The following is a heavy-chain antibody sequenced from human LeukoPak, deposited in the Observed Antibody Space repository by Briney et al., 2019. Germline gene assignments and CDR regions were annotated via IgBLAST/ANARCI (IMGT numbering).Heavy chain of an antibody. J-gene: IGHJ4*02. V-gene: IGHV3-53*04. D-gene: IGHD4-11*01. CDR2: IYSGGST. CDR3: ARGFYSNHFPYSDY. CDR1: GFTVSSNY. Sequence: GGSLRLSCAASGFTVSSNYMSWVRQAPGKGLEWVSVIYSGGSTYYADSVKGRFTISRHNSKNTLYLQMNSLRAEDTAVYYCARGFYSNHFPYSDYWGQGTLVTVSS.